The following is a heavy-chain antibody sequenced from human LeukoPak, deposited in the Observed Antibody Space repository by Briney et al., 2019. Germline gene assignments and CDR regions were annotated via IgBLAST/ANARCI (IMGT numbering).Heavy chain of an antibody. CDR3: ARSRYSGSLVDY. CDR1: GFTFRSYA. CDR2: INSDGSST. D-gene: IGHD1-26*01. V-gene: IGHV3-74*01. Sequence: GGSLRLSCAASGFTFRSYAMSWVRQAPGKGLVWVSRINSDGSSTSYADSVKGRFTISRDNAKNTLYLQMNSLRAEDTAVYYCARSRYSGSLVDYWGQGTLVTVSS. J-gene: IGHJ4*02.